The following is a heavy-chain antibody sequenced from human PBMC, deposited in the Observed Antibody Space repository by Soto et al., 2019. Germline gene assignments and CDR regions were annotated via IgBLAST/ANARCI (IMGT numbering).Heavy chain of an antibody. J-gene: IGHJ4*02. CDR1: GFTFSSYA. CDR3: ARGLITGSHYSGGRYYFDS. Sequence: GSLRLSCAASGFTFSSYAMHWVRQAPGKGLEWVTVISFDGKNKYYSDSVRGRFTISRDDSKNTLYLQMNSLRAEDTAVYYCARGLITGSHYSGGRYYFDSWGQGTQVTVSS. V-gene: IGHV3-30*04. CDR2: ISFDGKNK. D-gene: IGHD1-26*01.